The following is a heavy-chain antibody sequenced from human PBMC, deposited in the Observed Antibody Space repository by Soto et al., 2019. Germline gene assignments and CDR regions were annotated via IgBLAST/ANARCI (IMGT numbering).Heavy chain of an antibody. CDR1: GFTFSSYS. Sequence: GGSLRLSCAASGFTFSSYSMNWVHQAPGKGLEWVAVTSYDGNYKYYADSVKGRFTISRDNSKNTLYVQMNSLRGEDTAVYYCAKDSEAYCGGDCHVYYYGIDVWGQGTTVTVSS. D-gene: IGHD2-21*02. CDR2: TSYDGNYK. J-gene: IGHJ6*02. CDR3: AKDSEAYCGGDCHVYYYGIDV. V-gene: IGHV3-30*18.